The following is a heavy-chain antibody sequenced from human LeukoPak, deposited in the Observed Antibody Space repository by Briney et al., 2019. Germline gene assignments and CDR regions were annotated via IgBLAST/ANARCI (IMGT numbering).Heavy chain of an antibody. J-gene: IGHJ4*02. CDR3: ARDRGSYWDGGNDY. CDR2: IWYDGSNK. D-gene: IGHD1-26*01. Sequence: GGSLRLSCAASGFTFSSYGMHWVRQAPGKGLEWVAVIWYDGSNKYYADSAKGRFTISRDNSKNTLYLQMNSLRAEDTAVYYCARDRGSYWDGGNDYWGQGNLVIVSS. CDR1: GFTFSSYG. V-gene: IGHV3-33*01.